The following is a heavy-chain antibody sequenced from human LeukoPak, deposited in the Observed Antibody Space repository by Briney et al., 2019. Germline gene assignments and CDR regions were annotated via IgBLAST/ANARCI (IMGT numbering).Heavy chain of an antibody. Sequence: GGSLRLSCAASGFTFSSYWMSWVRQAPGKGLEWVATIKQDGSERYYVDSVKGRFTISRDNAQNSLSLQMNSLRAEDTALYYCAKDLAAVAGLIDIWGQGTMVIVSS. CDR3: AKDLAAVAGLIDI. V-gene: IGHV3-7*03. D-gene: IGHD6-19*01. J-gene: IGHJ3*02. CDR1: GFTFSSYW. CDR2: IKQDGSER.